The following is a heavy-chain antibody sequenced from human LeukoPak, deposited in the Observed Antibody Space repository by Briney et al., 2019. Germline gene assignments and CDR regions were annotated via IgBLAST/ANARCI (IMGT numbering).Heavy chain of an antibody. CDR2: INHSGST. J-gene: IGHJ4*02. Sequence: SETLSLTCTVSGGSINNFYWSWIRQPPGKGLEWIGEINHSGSTNYNPSLKSRVTISVDTSKNQFSLKLSSVTAADTAVYYCARADYGGYFDYWGQGTLVTVSS. V-gene: IGHV4-34*01. CDR1: GGSINNFY. D-gene: IGHD4-23*01. CDR3: ARADYGGYFDY.